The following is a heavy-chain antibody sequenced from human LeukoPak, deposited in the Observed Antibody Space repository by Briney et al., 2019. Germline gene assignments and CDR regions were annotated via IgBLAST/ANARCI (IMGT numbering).Heavy chain of an antibody. Sequence: SETLSLTCTVSGGSISSYYWSWIRQPAGKGLEWIGRIYTSGSTNYNPSLKSRVTISVDTSKNQFSLKLSSVTAADTAVYYCARQASSSWFARFDPWGQGTLVTVSS. CDR2: IYTSGST. D-gene: IGHD6-13*01. V-gene: IGHV4-4*07. CDR1: GGSISSYY. J-gene: IGHJ5*02. CDR3: ARQASSSWFARFDP.